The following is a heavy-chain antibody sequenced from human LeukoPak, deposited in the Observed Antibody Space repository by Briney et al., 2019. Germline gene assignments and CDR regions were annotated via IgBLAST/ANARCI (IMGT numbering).Heavy chain of an antibody. J-gene: IGHJ4*02. Sequence: PGGSLRLSCAASGFTFSSYWMSWVRQAPGKGLEWVGRIRKKTNSYSTEYVASVGGRFTISRDDSKNSLSLQMNSLKTEDTAVYYCARAISDSSGHHTFDSWGQGTLVTVSS. CDR2: IRKKTNSYST. CDR3: ARAISDSSGHHTFDS. D-gene: IGHD3-22*01. CDR1: GFTFSSYW. V-gene: IGHV3-72*01.